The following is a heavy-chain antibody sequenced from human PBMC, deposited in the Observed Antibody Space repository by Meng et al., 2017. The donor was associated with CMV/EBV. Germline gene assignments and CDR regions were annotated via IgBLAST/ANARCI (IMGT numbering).Heavy chain of an antibody. CDR1: GFTFSSYA. V-gene: IGHV3-30-3*01. CDR2: ISYDGSNK. D-gene: IGHD4-17*01. Sequence: GGSLRLSCAASGFTFSSYAMHWVRQAPDKGLEWVAVISYDGSNKYYADSVKGRFTISRDNSKNTLYLQMNSLRAEDTAVYYCARVRTVTTPYYYYYYGMDVWGQGTTVTVSS. J-gene: IGHJ6*02. CDR3: ARVRTVTTPYYYYYYGMDV.